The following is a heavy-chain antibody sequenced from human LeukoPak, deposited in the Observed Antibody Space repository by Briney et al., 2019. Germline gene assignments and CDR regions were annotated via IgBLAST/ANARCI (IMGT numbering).Heavy chain of an antibody. CDR3: ARVVLGRRWLQTSYYYGMDV. D-gene: IGHD5-24*01. V-gene: IGHV1-69*13. CDR1: GGTFSSYA. CDR2: IIPIFGTA. J-gene: IGHJ6*02. Sequence: SVKVSCKASGGTFSSYAISWVRQAPGQGLEWTGGIIPIFGTANYAQKFQGRVTITADESTSTAYLELSSLTSEDTAVYYCARVVLGRRWLQTSYYYGMDVWGQGTTVTVSS.